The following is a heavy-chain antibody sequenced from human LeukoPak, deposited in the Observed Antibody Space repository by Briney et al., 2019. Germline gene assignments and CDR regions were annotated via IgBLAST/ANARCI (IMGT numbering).Heavy chain of an antibody. CDR1: GGSISSGDYY. CDR3: ARKGGILDAFDI. CDR2: IYYSGST. J-gene: IGHJ3*02. Sequence: NPSETLSLTCTVSGGSISSGDYYWSWTRQPPGKGLEWIGYIYYSGSTYYNPSLKSRVTISVESSKNQFSLKLNSVTAADTAVYYCARKGGILDAFDIWGQGTIVTVSS. D-gene: IGHD6-13*01. V-gene: IGHV4-30-4*01.